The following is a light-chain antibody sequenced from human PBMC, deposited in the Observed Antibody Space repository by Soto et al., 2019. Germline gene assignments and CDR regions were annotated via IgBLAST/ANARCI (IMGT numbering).Light chain of an antibody. CDR2: GAS. CDR1: QSISSNS. V-gene: IGKV3-20*01. CDR3: QQYGSSPGT. J-gene: IGKJ1*01. Sequence: EIVLTQSPGTLSLSPGERATLSCRASQSISSNSSAWYHHKPGQAPRLLIYGASSRATGIPDRFSGSESGTAFALIISRLEPEDFAVYYCQQYGSSPGTFGPGTKVQLK.